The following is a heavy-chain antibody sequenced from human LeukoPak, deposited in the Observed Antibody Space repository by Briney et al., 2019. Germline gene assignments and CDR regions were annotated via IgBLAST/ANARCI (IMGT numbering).Heavy chain of an antibody. J-gene: IGHJ4*02. CDR1: GFTFSSYC. Sequence: PGGSLRLSCAASGFTFSSYCMRWLRRAPGKGLEWVANIKHDGSEKYYVDSVKGRFTISRDNAKNSLYLQMKSLRAEDTAVYYCARDKRLRYSYTPDYWGQGTLVTVSS. CDR2: IKHDGSEK. D-gene: IGHD5-18*01. CDR3: ARDKRLRYSYTPDY. V-gene: IGHV3-7*01.